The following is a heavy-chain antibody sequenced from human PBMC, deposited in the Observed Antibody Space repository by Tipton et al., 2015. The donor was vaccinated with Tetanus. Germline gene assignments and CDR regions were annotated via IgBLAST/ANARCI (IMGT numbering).Heavy chain of an antibody. CDR1: GGSMNSYY. CDR2: IYYTGSA. J-gene: IGHJ6*02. D-gene: IGHD2-21*01. V-gene: IGHV4-59*07. Sequence: TLSLTCTVSGGSMNSYYWSWIRQPPGKGLEWIGYIYYTGSANYNPSLKSGVTISLDTSKNQFSLKLTSVSAADTAVCYCARLTGHSMDVVDYYYFGMDVWGQGTKVTVSS. CDR3: ARLTGHSMDVVDYYYFGMDV.